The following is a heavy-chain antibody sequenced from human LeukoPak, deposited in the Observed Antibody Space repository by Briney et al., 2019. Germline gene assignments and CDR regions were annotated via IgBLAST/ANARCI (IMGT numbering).Heavy chain of an antibody. V-gene: IGHV3-7*01. CDR3: ARDYSSGWYEDAFDI. D-gene: IGHD6-19*01. CDR2: IKQDGSEK. Sequence: GGSLRLSCAASGFTFSSYWMSWVRQAPGKGLEWVANIKQDGSEKYYVDSVKGRFTISRDNAKNSLYLQMNSLRAEDTAVYYCARDYSSGWYEDAFDIWGQGTVVTVSS. J-gene: IGHJ3*02. CDR1: GFTFSSYW.